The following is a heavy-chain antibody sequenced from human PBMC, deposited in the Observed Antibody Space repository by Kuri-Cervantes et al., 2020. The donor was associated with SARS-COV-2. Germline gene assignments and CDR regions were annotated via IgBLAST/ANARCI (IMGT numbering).Heavy chain of an antibody. CDR1: GFTFNSYE. Sequence: GESLKISCAASGFTFNSYEMNWVRQAPGKGLEWLSYIGNTDSTTYYADSVKGRFTISRDNAKNLLYLQMNSLRAEDTALYYCARDLSQYGDPGFDFWGQGTLVTVSS. CDR2: IGNTDSTT. CDR3: ARDLSQYGDPGFDF. V-gene: IGHV3-48*03. J-gene: IGHJ4*02. D-gene: IGHD4-17*01.